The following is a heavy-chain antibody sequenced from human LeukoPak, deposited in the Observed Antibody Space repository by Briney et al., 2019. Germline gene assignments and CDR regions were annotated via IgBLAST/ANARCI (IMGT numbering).Heavy chain of an antibody. CDR2: ISGSGGRT. Sequence: PGGTLRLSCAASGFTFSNYGMSWVRQAPGKGLEWVSAISGSGGRTYHADSVKGRFTISRDNSKNTLYLQMNSLRAKDTAVYYCAKDDGGSYYIYYYYMDVWGKGTTVTISS. CDR3: AKDDGGSYYIYYYYMDV. D-gene: IGHD1-26*01. V-gene: IGHV3-23*01. J-gene: IGHJ6*03. CDR1: GFTFSNYG.